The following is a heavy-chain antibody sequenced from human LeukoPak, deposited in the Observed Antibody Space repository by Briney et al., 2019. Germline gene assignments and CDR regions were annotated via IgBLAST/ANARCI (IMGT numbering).Heavy chain of an antibody. J-gene: IGHJ3*02. CDR2: ISGSGGST. CDR1: GFTFSSYG. V-gene: IGHV3-23*01. D-gene: IGHD3-22*01. Sequence: PGGSLRLSCAASGFTFSSYGMSWVRQAPGKGLEWVSAISGSGGSTYYADSVKGRFTISRDNSKNTLYLQMNSLRAEDTAVYYCAKLWLKYYYDSSGYYSPNHDAFDIWGQGTMVTVSS. CDR3: AKLWLKYYYDSSGYYSPNHDAFDI.